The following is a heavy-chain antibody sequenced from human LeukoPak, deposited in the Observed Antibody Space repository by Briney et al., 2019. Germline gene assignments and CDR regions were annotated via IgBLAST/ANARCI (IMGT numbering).Heavy chain of an antibody. CDR3: ARGDWNYYYYFDY. Sequence: ASVKVSCKASGGTFSSYAISWVRQAPGQGLEWMGGIIPIFGTANYAQKFQGRVTITTDESTSTAYMELSSLRSEDTAVYYCARGDWNYYYYFDYWGQGTLVIVSS. CDR2: IIPIFGTA. CDR1: GGTFSSYA. V-gene: IGHV1-69*05. D-gene: IGHD1-7*01. J-gene: IGHJ4*02.